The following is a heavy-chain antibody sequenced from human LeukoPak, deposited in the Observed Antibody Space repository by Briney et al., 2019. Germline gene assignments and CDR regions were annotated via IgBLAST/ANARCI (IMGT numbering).Heavy chain of an antibody. CDR1: GSTFSSYG. CDR2: ISYDGSNK. J-gene: IGHJ6*02. V-gene: IGHV3-33*05. CDR3: ARGGYDYGYYYGMDV. D-gene: IGHD5-12*01. Sequence: GGSLRLSCAASGSTFSSYGMHWVRQAPGKGLEWVAVISYDGSNKYYADSVKGRFTISRDNSKNTLYLQMNSLRAEDTAVYYCARGGYDYGYYYGMDVWGQGTTVTVSS.